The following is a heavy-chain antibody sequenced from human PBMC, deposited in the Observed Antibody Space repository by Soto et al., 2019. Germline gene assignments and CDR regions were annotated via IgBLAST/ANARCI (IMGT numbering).Heavy chain of an antibody. D-gene: IGHD6-13*01. CDR2: INHSGST. CDR3: ARGASSSWYDYYYGMDV. J-gene: IGHJ6*02. CDR1: GGSFSGYY. Sequence: PSETLSLTCAVYGGSFSGYYWSWIRQPPGKGLEWIGEINHSGSTNYNPSLKSRVTISVDTSKNQFSLKLSSVTAADTAVYYCARGASSSWYDYYYGMDVWGQGTTVTVSS. V-gene: IGHV4-34*01.